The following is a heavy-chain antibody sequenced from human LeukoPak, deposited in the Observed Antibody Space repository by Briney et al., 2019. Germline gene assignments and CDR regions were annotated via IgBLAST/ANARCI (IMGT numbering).Heavy chain of an antibody. D-gene: IGHD2-15*01. J-gene: IGHJ4*02. CDR3: AKSGLNRFDY. CDR2: ISGGSSNT. Sequence: GGSLRLSCAASRFTFSSYAMSWVRQAPGKGLEWVSNISGGSSNTYYADSVKGRFTISRDDSKHTLHLQMNSLRAEDTAVYYCAKSGLNRFDYWGQGTLVTVSS. V-gene: IGHV3-23*01. CDR1: RFTFSSYA.